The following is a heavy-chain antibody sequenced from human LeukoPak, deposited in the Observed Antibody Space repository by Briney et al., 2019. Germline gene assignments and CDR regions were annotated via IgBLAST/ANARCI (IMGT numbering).Heavy chain of an antibody. J-gene: IGHJ4*02. CDR2: LRQDGSDK. CDR1: GFRFR. V-gene: IGHV3-7*03. Sequence: GGSLRLSCAASGFRFRMSWVRPATGQGLEWVANLRQDGSDKYYVGSVKGRFTMSRDNAKNSLNLQMSSLRAEDTAVYYCARWAQYSNSWSLDYWGQGTLVTVSS. CDR3: ARWAQYSNSWSLDY. D-gene: IGHD6-13*01.